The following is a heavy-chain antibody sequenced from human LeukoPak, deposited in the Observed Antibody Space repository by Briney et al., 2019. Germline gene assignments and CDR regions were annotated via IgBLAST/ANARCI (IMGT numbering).Heavy chain of an antibody. D-gene: IGHD1-14*01. CDR3: TRDRGTRALDY. Sequence: GGSLRLSCAASGFTFSSYGIHWVRQAPGKGLEWVALISYDGTNKYYADSVKGRFTISRDNSKNTLSLQMSSLRAEDTAVYYCTRDRGTRALDYWGQGTLVTVSS. J-gene: IGHJ4*02. CDR1: GFTFSSYG. V-gene: IGHV3-33*01. CDR2: ISYDGTNK.